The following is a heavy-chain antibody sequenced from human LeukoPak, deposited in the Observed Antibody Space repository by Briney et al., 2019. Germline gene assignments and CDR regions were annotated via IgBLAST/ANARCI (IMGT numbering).Heavy chain of an antibody. CDR3: ASFGQQWLESY. J-gene: IGHJ4*02. V-gene: IGHV3-74*01. CDR1: GFAPSKDW. Sequence: GGSLRLSCVASGFAPSKDWMHWVRQVPGEGLEWVSRISTDGRATGYADSVKGRFTISRDNAKNTLFLEMNNLKVEDTAVYYRASFGQQWLESYWGLGTLVTVSS. CDR2: ISTDGRAT. D-gene: IGHD6-19*01.